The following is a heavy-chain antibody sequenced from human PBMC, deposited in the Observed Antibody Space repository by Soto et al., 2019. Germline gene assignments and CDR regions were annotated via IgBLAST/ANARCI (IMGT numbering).Heavy chain of an antibody. D-gene: IGHD3-16*01. J-gene: IGHJ5*02. V-gene: IGHV3-74*01. CDR2: INPAGTIT. CDR1: GFPFSHYW. Sequence: MQMVESGGGSVQPGGSLRLSCAASGFPFSHYWMRWVRQTPGKGLVWVSRINPAGTITNYADSVEGRFTISRDNADSALFLQMNSLSAEDTAIYYCTSDTFGLRDTWGQGPLVTVSS. CDR3: TSDTFGLRDT.